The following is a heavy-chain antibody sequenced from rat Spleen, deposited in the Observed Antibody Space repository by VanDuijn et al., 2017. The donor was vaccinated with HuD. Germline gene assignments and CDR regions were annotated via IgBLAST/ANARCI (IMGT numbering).Heavy chain of an antibody. D-gene: IGHD1-12*02. V-gene: IGHV5-20*01. CDR3: TTDLTEGIVSSGYDGSYYSY. Sequence: EVQLVESGGGLVQPGRSMKLSCAASGFTFSNYDMAWVRQAPTKGLEWVASISYDGSSTYYRDSVKGRFTISRDNAKSTLYLQMDSLRSEDTATYYCTTDLTEGIVSSGYDGSYYSYWGQGVMVTVSS. CDR2: ISYDGSST. CDR1: GFTFSNYD. J-gene: IGHJ2*01.